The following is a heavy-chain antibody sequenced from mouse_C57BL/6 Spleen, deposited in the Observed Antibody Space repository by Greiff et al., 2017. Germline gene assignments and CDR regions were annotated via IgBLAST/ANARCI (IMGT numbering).Heavy chain of an antibody. D-gene: IGHD1-1*01. Sequence: EVMLVESGGDLVKPGGSLKLSCAASGFTFSSYGMSWVRQTPDKRLEWVATISSGGSYTYYPDSVKGRFTISRDNAKNTLYLQMSSLKSEDTAMYYCARHFMTTVVSYYFDDWGQGTTLTVSS. CDR1: GFTFSSYG. J-gene: IGHJ2*01. V-gene: IGHV5-6*01. CDR3: ARHFMTTVVSYYFDD. CDR2: ISSGGSYT.